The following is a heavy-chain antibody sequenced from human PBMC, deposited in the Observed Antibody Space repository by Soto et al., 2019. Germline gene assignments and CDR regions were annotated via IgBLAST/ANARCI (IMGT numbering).Heavy chain of an antibody. CDR1: GGSLSTPVW. CDR2: VFHSGSA. J-gene: IGHJ4*02. V-gene: IGHV4-4*02. CDR3: ARKAWTRLDY. Sequence: QLQLQESGPGLVKPSGTLSLTCGVSGGSLSTPVWWSWVRLPPGQGLEWIGEVFHSGSANYNPSLQSRVPISLDKSTNQFSLRLSSVTAADTSVYYCARKAWTRLDYWGQGALVTVSS. D-gene: IGHD1-1*01.